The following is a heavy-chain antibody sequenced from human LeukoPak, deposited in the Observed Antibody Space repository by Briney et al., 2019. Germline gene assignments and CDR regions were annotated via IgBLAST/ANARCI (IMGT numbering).Heavy chain of an antibody. CDR1: GGSVSSGSYY. D-gene: IGHD2-2*01. Sequence: SETLSLTCTVSGGSVSSGSYYWGWLRQPPGKGLEWVGYIYYSGSTNYNPSLKSRVTISVDTSKNQFSLKLSSVTAADTAVYYCARSHCSSTSCPDYFDYWGQGTLVTVSS. V-gene: IGHV4-61*01. J-gene: IGHJ4*02. CDR2: IYYSGST. CDR3: ARSHCSSTSCPDYFDY.